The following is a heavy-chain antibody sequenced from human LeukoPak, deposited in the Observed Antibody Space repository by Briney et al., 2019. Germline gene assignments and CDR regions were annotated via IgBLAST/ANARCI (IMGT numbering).Heavy chain of an antibody. CDR1: DNSISSSSYY. Sequence: SETLSLTCTVSDNSISSSSYYWGWIRQPPGKGLEWIGTIYYSGSTYYNPSLKSRVTVSLHTYKNQFSLQLNSVTAADTAVYYCMGGPNFEAFDIWGQGTMVPVSS. CDR2: IYYSGST. CDR3: MGGPNFEAFDI. D-gene: IGHD3-16*01. J-gene: IGHJ3*02. V-gene: IGHV4-39*01.